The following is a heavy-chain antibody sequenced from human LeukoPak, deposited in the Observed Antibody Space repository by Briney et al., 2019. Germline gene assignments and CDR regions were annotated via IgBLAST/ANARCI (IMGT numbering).Heavy chain of an antibody. V-gene: IGHV3-74*01. CDR2: INSDGSGT. J-gene: IGHJ4*02. CDR1: GFTFRSYW. Sequence: GGSLTLSCAASGFTFRSYWMHWVRQAPGKGLVWVSRINSDGSGTNYADSVKGRFTISRDNSKNTLYLQMGSLRAEDMAVYYCARGYCSSTSCTNDYWGQGTLVTVSS. D-gene: IGHD2-2*01. CDR3: ARGYCSSTSCTNDY.